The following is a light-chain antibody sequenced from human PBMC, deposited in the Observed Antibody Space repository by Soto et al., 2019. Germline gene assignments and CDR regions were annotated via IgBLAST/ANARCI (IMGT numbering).Light chain of an antibody. CDR3: QQYGVSWT. V-gene: IGKV3-20*01. CDR1: QSVYSNF. CDR2: GAS. Sequence: EIVLTQSPGTLSLSPGERATLSCRASQSVYSNFLAWYHQKRGQAPRLLTYGASSRATGIPDRFSGSASGTEFPLTISRLEPEDFAMYYCQQYGVSWTFGQGTKVEIK. J-gene: IGKJ1*01.